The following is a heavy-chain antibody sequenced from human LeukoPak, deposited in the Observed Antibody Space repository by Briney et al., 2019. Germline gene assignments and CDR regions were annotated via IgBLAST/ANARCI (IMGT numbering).Heavy chain of an antibody. CDR2: MYFSGST. V-gene: IGHV4-4*07. CDR1: GGSISSDC. CDR3: ARWLQQTPFYYFDY. J-gene: IGHJ4*02. D-gene: IGHD5-24*01. Sequence: SETLSLTCTVSGGSISSDCWSWIRQAAGKGLEWIGRMYFSGSTNYNPSLKSRVTISVDTSKNQFSLNLNSVTAADTAVYYCARWLQQTPFYYFDYWGQGTLVTVSS.